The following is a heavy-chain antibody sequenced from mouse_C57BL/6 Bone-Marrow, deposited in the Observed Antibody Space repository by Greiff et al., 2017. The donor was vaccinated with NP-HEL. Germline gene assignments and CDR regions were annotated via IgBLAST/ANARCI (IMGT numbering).Heavy chain of an antibody. D-gene: IGHD1-1*01. CDR1: GFTFSSYA. CDR3: ARGRALLPWYFDV. CDR2: ISDGGSYT. J-gene: IGHJ1*03. Sequence: EVKLVESGGGLVKPGGSLKLSCAASGFTFSSYAMSWVRQTPEKRLEWVATISDGGSYTYYPDNVKGRFTISRDNAKNNLYLQMSHLKSEDTAMYYCARGRALLPWYFDVWGTGTTVTVSS. V-gene: IGHV5-4*03.